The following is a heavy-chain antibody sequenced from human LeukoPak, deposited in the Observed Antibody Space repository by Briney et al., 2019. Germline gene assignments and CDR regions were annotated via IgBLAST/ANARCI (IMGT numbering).Heavy chain of an antibody. Sequence: ASVKVSCKTSGYTFTSYGISWVRQAPGQGLEWMGWINVYNGDTHYPQSLQGRVTVTTDTSTSTAYMELRSLRSDDTAVYYCARGSSWSLLDYWGQGTLVTVSS. J-gene: IGHJ4*02. V-gene: IGHV1-18*01. CDR1: GYTFTSYG. CDR3: ARGSSWSLLDY. D-gene: IGHD6-13*01. CDR2: INVYNGDT.